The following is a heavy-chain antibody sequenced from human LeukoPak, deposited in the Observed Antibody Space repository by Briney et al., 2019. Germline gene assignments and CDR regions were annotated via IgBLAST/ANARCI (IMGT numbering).Heavy chain of an antibody. D-gene: IGHD5-18*01. CDR2: IDPYNGDT. J-gene: IGHJ4*02. CDR3: ARDKAPRYIYGLGL. V-gene: IGHV1-18*04. Sequence: ASVKVSCKVSGYTFSDYYMHWARQAPGQGLEWMGWIDPYNGDTDYAQKVQGRVTMTKDTSTSTAYMELRSLRSDDTAVYYCARDKAPRYIYGLGLWGQGTLVTVSS. CDR1: GYTFSDYY.